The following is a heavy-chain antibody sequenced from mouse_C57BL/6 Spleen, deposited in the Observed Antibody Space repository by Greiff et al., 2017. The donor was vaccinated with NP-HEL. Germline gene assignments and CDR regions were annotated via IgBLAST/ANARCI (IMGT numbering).Heavy chain of an antibody. J-gene: IGHJ4*01. CDR2: IYPGDGDT. CDR3: ARTAQATYYAMDY. Sequence: VKLMESGPELVKPGASVKISCKASGYAFSSSWMNWVKQRPGKGLEWIGRIYPGDGDTNYNGKFKGKATLTGDKSSSTAYMQLSSLTSEDSAVYFCARTAQATYYAMDYWGQGTSVTVSS. V-gene: IGHV1-82*01. CDR1: GYAFSSSW. D-gene: IGHD3-2*02.